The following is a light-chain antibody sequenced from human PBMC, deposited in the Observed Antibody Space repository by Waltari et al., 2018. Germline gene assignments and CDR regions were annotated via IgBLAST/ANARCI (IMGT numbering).Light chain of an antibody. V-gene: IGLV2-23*02. CDR1: SSDVGSFNL. CDR3: CSYATSSWV. CDR2: VVT. J-gene: IGLJ3*02. Sequence: QSALTQPASVSGSPGQSITISCTGTSSDVGSFNLVSWYQQHPGKAPKLMIYVVTKRLSGVSNRFSGSKSGNTASLTISGLQAEDEADYYCCSYATSSWVFGGGTRLTVL.